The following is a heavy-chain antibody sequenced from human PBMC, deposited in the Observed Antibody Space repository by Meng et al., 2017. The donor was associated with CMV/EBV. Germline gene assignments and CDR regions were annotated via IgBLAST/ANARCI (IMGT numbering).Heavy chain of an antibody. CDR2: VNSNNDAT. CDR3: VRSSGWSLFDY. CDR1: GITLSDDV. J-gene: IGHJ4*02. D-gene: IGHD6-19*01. V-gene: IGHV1-2*02. Sequence: QEQSGQWVEEMKKPGAIVKGSCTTAGITLSDDVIHWVRQAPGQGLEWMGWVNSNNDATNDARKFQGRVSMTRDTSISTANMELSRLMSDDTAVYYCVRSSGWSLFDYWGQGTLVTVSS.